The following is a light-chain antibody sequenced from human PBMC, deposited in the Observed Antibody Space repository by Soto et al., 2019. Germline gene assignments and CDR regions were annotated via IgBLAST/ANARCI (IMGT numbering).Light chain of an antibody. Sequence: QSALTQPASVSGSPGQSITISCTGTSGDVGRYNLVSWYQQHPGKAPKVMIYEVTKRPSGISNRFSGSKSGNTASLTISGLQAEDEADYYCCSYAGDITWVFGEGTKLTVL. CDR2: EVT. CDR1: SGDVGRYNL. J-gene: IGLJ3*02. CDR3: CSYAGDITWV. V-gene: IGLV2-23*02.